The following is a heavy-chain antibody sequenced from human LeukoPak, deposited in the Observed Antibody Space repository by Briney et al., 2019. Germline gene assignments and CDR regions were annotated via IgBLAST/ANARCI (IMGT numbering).Heavy chain of an antibody. D-gene: IGHD3-10*01. Sequence: PGGSLRLSCAASGFTFRAYSMNGVRQAPGKGLEWVSYISSSSSTIYYADSVKGRFTISRDNAKNSLYLQMNSLRDEDTAVYYCARGDGWFGELLNFDNWGQGTLVTVSS. CDR2: ISSSSSTI. J-gene: IGHJ4*02. V-gene: IGHV3-48*02. CDR3: ARGDGWFGELLNFDN. CDR1: GFTFRAYS.